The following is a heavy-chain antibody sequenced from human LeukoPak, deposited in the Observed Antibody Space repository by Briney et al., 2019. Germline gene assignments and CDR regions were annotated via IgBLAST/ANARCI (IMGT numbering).Heavy chain of an antibody. Sequence: SETLSLTCTVSGGSISSYYWSWIRQPPGKGLEWIGYIYYSGSTNYNPSLKSRVTISVDTSKNQFSLKLSSVTAADTAVYYCARSRGSPVAGPYYYYYYGMDVWGQGTTVTVSS. V-gene: IGHV4-59*08. J-gene: IGHJ6*02. CDR3: ARSRGSPVAGPYYYYYYGMDV. CDR1: GGSISSYY. D-gene: IGHD6-19*01. CDR2: IYYSGST.